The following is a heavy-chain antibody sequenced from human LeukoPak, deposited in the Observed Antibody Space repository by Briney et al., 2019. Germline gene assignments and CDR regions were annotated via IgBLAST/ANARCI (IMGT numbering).Heavy chain of an antibody. D-gene: IGHD3-10*01. J-gene: IGHJ4*02. V-gene: IGHV3-15*01. CDR2: IKSKTDGGTT. Sequence: PAGSLRLSCAASGFTFTNAWMRWVRQAPGKGLEWVGHIKSKTDGGTTDYAAPVKGRFTISRDDSKNTLYLQMNSLKSEDTAVYYCATVPRGIYGSGSFPWVDCWGQGTLVTVSS. CDR1: GFTFTNAW. CDR3: ATVPRGIYGSGSFPWVDC.